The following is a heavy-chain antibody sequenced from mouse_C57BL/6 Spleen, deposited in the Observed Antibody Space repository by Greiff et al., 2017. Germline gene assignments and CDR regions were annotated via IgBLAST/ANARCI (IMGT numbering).Heavy chain of an antibody. J-gene: IGHJ3*01. D-gene: IGHD2-2*01. CDR2: INPSNGGT. V-gene: IGHV1-53*01. Sequence: VKLQESGTELVKPGASVKLSCKASGYTFTSYWMHWVKQRPGQGLEWIGNINPSNGGTNYNEKFKSKATLTVDKSSSTAYMQLSSLTSEDSAVYYCATIYYGYDGGFAYWGQGTLVTVSA. CDR1: GYTFTSYW. CDR3: ATIYYGYDGGFAY.